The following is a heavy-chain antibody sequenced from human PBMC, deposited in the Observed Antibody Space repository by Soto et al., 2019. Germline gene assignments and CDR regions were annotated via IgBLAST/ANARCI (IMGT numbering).Heavy chain of an antibody. J-gene: IGHJ5*02. Sequence: QVQLQQWGAGLLKPSETLSLTCAVYGGSFSGYYWSWIRQPPGKGLEWIGEINHSGSTNYNTSLMSRVTISVDTSKNQFSLKLSSVTAADPAVYYFARAGDYGGKQYNWFDPWGQGTLVTVSS. V-gene: IGHV4-34*01. CDR1: GGSFSGYY. CDR2: INHSGST. CDR3: ARAGDYGGKQYNWFDP. D-gene: IGHD4-17*01.